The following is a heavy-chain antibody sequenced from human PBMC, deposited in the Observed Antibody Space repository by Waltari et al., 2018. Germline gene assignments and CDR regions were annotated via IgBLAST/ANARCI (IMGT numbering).Heavy chain of an antibody. J-gene: IGHJ2*01. CDR1: GYTFTSHA. Sequence: QVQLVQSGSELKKPGASVKVSCKASGYTFTSHAMNWVGQAPGQGLEWMGWLNTNPGNPTYAQGFTVRFVFSLDTSVSTAYLQISSLKAEDTAVYYCARALEDSGYEGDYWYFDLWGRGTLVTVSS. CDR2: LNTNPGNP. D-gene: IGHD5-12*01. V-gene: IGHV7-4-1*02. CDR3: ARALEDSGYEGDYWYFDL.